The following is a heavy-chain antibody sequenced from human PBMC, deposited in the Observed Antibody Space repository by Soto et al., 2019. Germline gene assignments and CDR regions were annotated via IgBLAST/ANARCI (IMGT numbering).Heavy chain of an antibody. J-gene: IGHJ4*02. CDR1: GFTFSHVW. CDR2: IKSKSAGGTS. Sequence: EVQLVESGGGLVQPGGSLRLSCAASGFTFSHVWMNWVRQAPGKGLEWVGRIKSKSAGGTSDYAAPVKDRFTISSDDAKNTLNLQMNSLKTDDTAMYYCTTDDDDSGGFYVLGYWGQGTLVTVSS. CDR3: TTDDDDSGGFYVLGY. D-gene: IGHD3-22*01. V-gene: IGHV3-15*07.